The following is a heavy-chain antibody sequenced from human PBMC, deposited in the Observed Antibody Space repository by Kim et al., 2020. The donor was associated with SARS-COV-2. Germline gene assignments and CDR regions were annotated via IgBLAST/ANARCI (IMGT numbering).Heavy chain of an antibody. CDR1: GFTFSAYD. D-gene: IGHD3-16*01. Sequence: GGSLRLSCATSGFTFSAYDMNWVRQAPGKGLEWLSFTTKRSTTIYYADSVEGRFTISRDNAKNSLFLQRNSLRDEDTALSYCVGDRMGGAFDMWGQGTMVTVSS. J-gene: IGHJ3*02. CDR3: VGDRMGGAFDM. CDR2: TTKRSTTI. V-gene: IGHV3-48*02.